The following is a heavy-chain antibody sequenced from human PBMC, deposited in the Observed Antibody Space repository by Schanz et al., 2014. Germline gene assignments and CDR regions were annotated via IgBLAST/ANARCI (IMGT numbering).Heavy chain of an antibody. CDR2: IYSSGST. V-gene: IGHV3-53*04. D-gene: IGHD3-10*01. Sequence: EVQLVESGGGLVQPGGSLRLSCAASGFTVSNSYIHWVRQAPGKGLEWVSTIYSSGSTYYADSVRGRFTISRDNSMNTVYLQMNSLRSDDAAVYYCARAQGVIRLYYGVDVWGQGTTATVSS. CDR1: GFTVSNSY. J-gene: IGHJ6*02. CDR3: ARAQGVIRLYYGVDV.